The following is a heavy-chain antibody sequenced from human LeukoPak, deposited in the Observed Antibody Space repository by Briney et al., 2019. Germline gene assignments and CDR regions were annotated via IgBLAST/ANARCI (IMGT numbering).Heavy chain of an antibody. D-gene: IGHD5-24*01. CDR1: GFTFSSYG. CDR2: IQYDGSEK. Sequence: PGGSLRLSCAVSGFTFSSYGMHWVRQAPGKGLEWVAFIQYDGSEKYYADSVKGRFTMSRDNSKNTLYLQMNSLRVEDTAVYYCARCAEVATISDYWGQGTLVTVSS. J-gene: IGHJ4*02. V-gene: IGHV3-30*02. CDR3: ARCAEVATISDY.